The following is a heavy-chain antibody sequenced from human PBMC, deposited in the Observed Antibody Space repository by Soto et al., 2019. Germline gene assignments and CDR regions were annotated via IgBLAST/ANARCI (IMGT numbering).Heavy chain of an antibody. Sequence: QITLKESGPTLVKPTQTLTLTCTFSGFSLTTSGVGVGWIRQPPGKALEWLALIYWDDDKRYSPSLNSRLTITKDTPQNQVVLTMTNMDPVDTATYYCAHSRPPRLLDFWGQGTLVIVSS. CDR2: IYWDDDK. J-gene: IGHJ4*02. CDR1: GFSLTTSGVG. CDR3: AHSRPPRLLDF. V-gene: IGHV2-5*02. D-gene: IGHD6-6*01.